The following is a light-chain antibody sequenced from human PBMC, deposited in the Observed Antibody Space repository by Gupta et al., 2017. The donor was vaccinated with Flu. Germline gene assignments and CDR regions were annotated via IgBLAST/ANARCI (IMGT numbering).Light chain of an antibody. V-gene: IGLV1-51*01. CDR1: SSNIRSNF. CDR2: DNN. CDR3: GTWDSSLNVGV. Sequence: QSVLTQPPSVSAAQGQKVTISCSGTSSNIRSNFVSWYQQLPGTAPKLLIYDNNKRPSGITDRVSGSKSGTSATLDITGLQTGDEADYYCGTWDSSLNVGVFGGGTKVTVL. J-gene: IGLJ3*02.